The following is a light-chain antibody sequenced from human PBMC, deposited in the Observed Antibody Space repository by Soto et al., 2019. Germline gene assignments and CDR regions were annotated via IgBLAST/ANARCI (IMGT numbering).Light chain of an antibody. J-gene: IGKJ1*01. CDR2: GAS. V-gene: IGKV3-20*01. Sequence: EIVLTQSPGTLSLPPGQRATLSCRPCQNVGSFLAWYQQKPGQAPRLLIYGASSRATGIPDRFSGSGSGTDFTLTISRLEPEDFAVYYCQQYGSSLTWTFGQGTKVDI. CDR1: QNVGSF. CDR3: QQYGSSLTWT.